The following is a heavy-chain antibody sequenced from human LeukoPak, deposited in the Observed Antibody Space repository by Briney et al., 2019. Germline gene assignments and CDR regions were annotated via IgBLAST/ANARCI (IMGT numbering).Heavy chain of an antibody. CDR1: GGSFSGYY. J-gene: IGHJ4*02. D-gene: IGHD4-17*01. Sequence: SETLSLTCAVYGGSFSGYYWSCIRQSPGKGLEWIGEINHSGSTNYNPSLKSRVTISGDTSKNQFSLKLTSVTAADTAVYYCATGYGDYYFDYWGQGTLVTVSS. CDR3: ATGYGDYYFDY. CDR2: INHSGST. V-gene: IGHV4-34*01.